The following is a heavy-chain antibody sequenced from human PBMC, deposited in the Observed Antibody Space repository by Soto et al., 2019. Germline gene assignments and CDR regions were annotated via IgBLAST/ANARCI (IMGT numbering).Heavy chain of an antibody. CDR2: ISSRSTNT. D-gene: IGHD3-16*01. J-gene: IGHJ4*02. V-gene: IGHV3-21*02. Sequence: EVQLVESGGGLVKPGGSLRLSCEDCGFTFSSYTMNWVRRAPGKGLEWVSSISSRSTNTHYADSVRGRFTISRDNAKRSLYLQMNSLRAGDTAVYYCAWGPLYYFDYWGQGPLVTVSS. CDR1: GFTFSSYT. CDR3: AWGPLYYFDY.